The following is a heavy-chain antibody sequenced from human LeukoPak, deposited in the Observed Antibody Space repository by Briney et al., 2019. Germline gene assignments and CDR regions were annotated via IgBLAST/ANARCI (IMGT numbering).Heavy chain of an antibody. CDR3: AKAHSSSWYYFDY. CDR2: ISGSGGST. J-gene: IGHJ4*02. V-gene: IGHV3-23*01. D-gene: IGHD6-13*01. Sequence: GGSLRLSRAASGFTFSSYAMSWVRQAPGKGLEWVSAISGSGGSTYYADSVKGRFAISRDNSKNTLYLQMNSLRAEDTAVYYCAKAHSSSWYYFDYWGQGTLVTVSS. CDR1: GFTFSSYA.